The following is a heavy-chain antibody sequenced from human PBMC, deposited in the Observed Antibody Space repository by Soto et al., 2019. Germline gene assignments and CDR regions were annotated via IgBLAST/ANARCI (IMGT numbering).Heavy chain of an antibody. V-gene: IGHV4-4*07. Sequence: PSETLSLTCTVSGASISGFYWSWIRKSAGKGLEWIGRIYATGTTDYNPSLKSRVMMPVDTSKKQFSLKLRSVTAADTAVYYCVRDGTKTLRDWFDPWGQGISVTSPQ. D-gene: IGHD1-1*01. CDR3: VRDGTKTLRDWFDP. CDR1: GASISGFY. CDR2: IYATGTT. J-gene: IGHJ5*02.